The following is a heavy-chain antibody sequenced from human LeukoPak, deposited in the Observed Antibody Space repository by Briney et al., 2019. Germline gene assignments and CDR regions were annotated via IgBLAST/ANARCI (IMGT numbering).Heavy chain of an antibody. CDR1: GGSISSYY. D-gene: IGHD6-6*01. Sequence: SETLSLTCTVSGGSISSYYWSWIRQPPGKGLEWIGYIHFGGSTNYNPSLKSRVTMSVGTSKNQFSLKLSSVTAADTAVYYCARRSSSEYYFDYWGQGTLVTVSS. CDR3: ARRSSSEYYFDY. J-gene: IGHJ4*02. CDR2: IHFGGST. V-gene: IGHV4-59*08.